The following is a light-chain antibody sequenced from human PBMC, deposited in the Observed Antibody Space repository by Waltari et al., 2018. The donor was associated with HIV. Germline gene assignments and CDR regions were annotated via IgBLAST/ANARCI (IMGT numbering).Light chain of an antibody. V-gene: IGKV4-1*01. Sequence: DIVMTQSPDYLAVSLGERATINSKTSKSVFSRATNKNYLAWYQKKSVQPPKLLFYWASTRESGVPDRFSGIGSGTDFTLNISNLQAEDVAVYYCQQYYSTPQYTFGQVTKLEIK. CDR3: QQYYSTPQYT. CDR2: WAS. CDR1: KSVFSRATNKNY. J-gene: IGKJ2*01.